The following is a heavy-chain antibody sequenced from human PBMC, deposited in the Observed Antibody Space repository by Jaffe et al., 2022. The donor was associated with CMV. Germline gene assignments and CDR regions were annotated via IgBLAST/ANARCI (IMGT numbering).Heavy chain of an antibody. V-gene: IGHV3-15*01. Sequence: EVQLVESGGGLVKPGGSLRLSCAASGFTFSSAWMNWVRQAPGKGLEWVGRIRTKTDGGTTDYAAPVKGRFIISRDDSKNTLYLQMNSLKTEDTAMYFCTTVGWTAGPLDFDYWGQGTLVTVSS. CDR2: IRTKTDGGTT. J-gene: IGHJ4*02. CDR3: TTVGWTAGPLDFDY. D-gene: IGHD6-13*01. CDR1: GFTFSSAW.